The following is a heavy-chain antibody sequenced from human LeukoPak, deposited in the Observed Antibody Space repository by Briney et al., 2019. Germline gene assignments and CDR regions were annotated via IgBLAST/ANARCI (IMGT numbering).Heavy chain of an antibody. J-gene: IGHJ4*02. CDR2: IKQDGSEK. CDR1: GFTFSSYW. Sequence: GGSLRLSCAASGFTFSSYWMSWVRQAPGKGLEWVANIKQDGSEKYYVDSVKGRFTISRDNAKNSLYLQMNSLRAEDTAVYYCARVRTASWSAAAGDFDYWGQGTLVTVSS. D-gene: IGHD6-13*01. V-gene: IGHV3-7*01. CDR3: ARVRTASWSAAAGDFDY.